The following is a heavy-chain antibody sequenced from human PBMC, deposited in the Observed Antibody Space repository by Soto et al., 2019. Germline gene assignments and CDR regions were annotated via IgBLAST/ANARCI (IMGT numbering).Heavy chain of an antibody. CDR3: ARGRRPWLLFDY. CDR2: IYYSGST. V-gene: IGHV4-31*03. Sequence: PSVTMSVTSTVAGGYIISGCCYCSWIRQHPGKGLEWIGYIYYSGSTYYNPSLKSRVTISVDTSKNQFSLKLSSVTAADTAVYYCARGRRPWLLFDYWGQGTLVTVSS. J-gene: IGHJ4*02. D-gene: IGHD5-12*01. CDR1: GGYIISGCCY.